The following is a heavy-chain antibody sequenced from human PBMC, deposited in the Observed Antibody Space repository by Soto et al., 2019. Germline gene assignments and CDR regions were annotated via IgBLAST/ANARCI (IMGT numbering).Heavy chain of an antibody. CDR3: GRAMEPDGWSNHPFDI. D-gene: IGHD6-19*01. CDR2: IKHDGSEK. Sequence: PGGSLRLSCAASGFTFSRYWMDWVRQAPRKGLEWVATIKHDGSEKYYVDSVKGRFIISRDNAKNSVFLQMNGLRVEDTAVYFCGRAMEPDGWSNHPFDIGGKGKMVTVS. J-gene: IGHJ3*02. CDR1: GFTFSRYW. V-gene: IGHV3-7*04.